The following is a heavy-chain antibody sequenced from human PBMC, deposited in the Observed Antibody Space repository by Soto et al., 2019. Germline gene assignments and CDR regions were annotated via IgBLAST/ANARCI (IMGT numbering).Heavy chain of an antibody. D-gene: IGHD3-22*01. V-gene: IGHV4-4*07. J-gene: IGHJ3*02. CDR3: ASERGSGYYWRAFDI. CDR1: EGNSIDHD. Sequence: LVLLSLRYTVAEGNSIDHDGSWILQNAGKGLEWIGRIYTSGSTNYNPSLKSRVTMSVDTSKNQFSLKLSSVTAADTAVYYCASERGSGYYWRAFDIWGQAPLVSVSS. CDR2: IYTSGST.